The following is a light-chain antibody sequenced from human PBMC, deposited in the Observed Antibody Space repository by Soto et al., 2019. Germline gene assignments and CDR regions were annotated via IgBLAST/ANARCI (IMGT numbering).Light chain of an antibody. CDR1: QSVSSY. Sequence: EIVLTQSPATLSLSTGERATLSCRASQSVSSYLAWYQQKPGQAPRLLIYDASNRATGIPARFSGSGSGTDFTLTISSLVPEDFAVYYCQQRSNWPPNTFGQGTRLEIK. J-gene: IGKJ5*01. CDR3: QQRSNWPPNT. V-gene: IGKV3-11*01. CDR2: DAS.